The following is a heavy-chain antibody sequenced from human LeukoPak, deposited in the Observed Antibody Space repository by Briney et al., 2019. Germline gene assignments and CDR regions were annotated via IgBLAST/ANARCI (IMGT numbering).Heavy chain of an antibody. CDR1: GGSISNYY. CDR3: ARQGYRTSTTCYYYYGMAV. CDR2: IYHSGST. J-gene: IGHJ6*02. V-gene: IGHV4-59*08. Sequence: SETLSLTCTVSGGSISNYYWNWIRQPPGKGLEWIGYIYHSGSTYYSPSLKSRVTISVDTSKNQFSLKLSSVTAADTAVYYCARQGYRTSTTCYYYYGMAVWGQGTTVTVSS. D-gene: IGHD2-2*01.